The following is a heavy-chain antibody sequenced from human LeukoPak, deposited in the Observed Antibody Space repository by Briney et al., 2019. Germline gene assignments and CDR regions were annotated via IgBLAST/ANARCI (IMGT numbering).Heavy chain of an antibody. J-gene: IGHJ4*02. D-gene: IGHD6-13*01. V-gene: IGHV3-53*01. CDR1: GFTVSSNY. Sequence: GGSLRLSCAASGFTVSSNYMSWVRQAPGKGLEWVSVIYSGGSTYYADSVKGRFTISRDNSKNTLYLQMNSLRAEDTAVYYCARTRRLGIYSSSWYPFDYWGQGTLVTVSS. CDR2: IYSGGST. CDR3: ARTRRLGIYSSSWYPFDY.